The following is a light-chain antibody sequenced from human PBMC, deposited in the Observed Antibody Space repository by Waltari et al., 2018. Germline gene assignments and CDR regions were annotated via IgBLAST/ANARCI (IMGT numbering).Light chain of an antibody. CDR2: DVS. CDR1: SSDDGGYKY. Sequence: QSALTQPASVSGSHGQSITISCTGTSSDDGGYKYVSWYQQHPGKAPKVMIYDVSKRPSGVSNRFSGYKSGNTVSLTISGLQAEDEADYYCSSYTSSNTWVFGGGTKLTVL. CDR3: SSYTSSNTWV. V-gene: IGLV2-14*01. J-gene: IGLJ3*02.